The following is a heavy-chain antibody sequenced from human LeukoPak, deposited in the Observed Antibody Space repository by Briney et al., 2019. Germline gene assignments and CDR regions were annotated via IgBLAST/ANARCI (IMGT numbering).Heavy chain of an antibody. J-gene: IGHJ5*02. CDR3: AIRIAAAGIGFDP. CDR2: INRSGST. D-gene: IGHD6-13*01. Sequence: SETLSLTCAVYGGSFSGYYWSWIRQPPGKGLEWIGEINRSGSTNYNPSLKSRVTVSVDTSKNQFSLKLSSVTAADTAVYYCAIRIAAAGIGFDPWGQGTLVTVSS. V-gene: IGHV4-34*01. CDR1: GGSFSGYY.